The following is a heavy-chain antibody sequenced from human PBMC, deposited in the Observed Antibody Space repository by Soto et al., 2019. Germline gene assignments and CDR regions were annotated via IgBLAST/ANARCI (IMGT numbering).Heavy chain of an antibody. CDR3: ARGRGNYYFYGMDV. D-gene: IGHD3-10*01. J-gene: IGHJ6*02. V-gene: IGHV4-4*07. Sequence: PSETLSLTCTVSGGSISSYYWSWIRQPAGKGLEWITHIYTSGSTKYNPSLKSRVTMSVDTSKNQFSLKLSSVTDADTDVYYCARGRGNYYFYGMDVSGLGTTVTVSS. CDR2: IYTSGST. CDR1: GGSISSYY.